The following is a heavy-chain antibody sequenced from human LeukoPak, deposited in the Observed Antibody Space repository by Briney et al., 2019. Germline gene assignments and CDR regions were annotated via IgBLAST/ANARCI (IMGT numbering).Heavy chain of an antibody. Sequence: GGSLRLSCAASGFTLSSYAMSWVRQAPGKGLEWVSAISGSGGSTYYADSVKGRFTISRDNSKNTLYLQMNSLRAEDTAVYYRAKDIAPEYSSSCFDYWGQGTLVTVSS. CDR1: GFTLSSYA. J-gene: IGHJ4*02. CDR3: AKDIAPEYSSSCFDY. CDR2: ISGSGGST. D-gene: IGHD6-6*01. V-gene: IGHV3-23*01.